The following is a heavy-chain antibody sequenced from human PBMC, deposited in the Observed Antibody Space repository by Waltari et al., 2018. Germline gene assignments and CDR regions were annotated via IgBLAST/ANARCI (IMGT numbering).Heavy chain of an antibody. D-gene: IGHD6-13*01. CDR1: GFTFSNAW. Sequence: EVQLVESGGGLVKPGGSLRLSCAASGFTFSNAWMGWVGRIKSKTDGGTTDYAAPVKGRFTISRDDSKNTLYLQMNSLKTEDTAVYYCTTDLIAAAGPPDAFDIWGQGTMVTVSS. CDR2: IKSKTDGGTT. V-gene: IGHV3-15*01. J-gene: IGHJ3*02. CDR3: TTDLIAAAGPPDAFDI.